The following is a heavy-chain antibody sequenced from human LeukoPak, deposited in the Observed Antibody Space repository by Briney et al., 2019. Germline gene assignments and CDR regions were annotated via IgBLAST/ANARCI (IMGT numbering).Heavy chain of an antibody. Sequence: QSGGSLRLSCAASGFTFSSYAMHWVRQAPGKGLEWVAVISYDGSNKYYADSVKGRFTISRDNSKNTLYLQMNSLRAEDTAVYYCARRNPRARGPSYYYGMDVWGQGTTVTVSS. V-gene: IGHV3-30-3*01. CDR2: ISYDGSNK. CDR1: GFTFSSYA. J-gene: IGHJ6*02. CDR3: ARRNPRARGPSYYYGMDV. D-gene: IGHD4/OR15-4a*01.